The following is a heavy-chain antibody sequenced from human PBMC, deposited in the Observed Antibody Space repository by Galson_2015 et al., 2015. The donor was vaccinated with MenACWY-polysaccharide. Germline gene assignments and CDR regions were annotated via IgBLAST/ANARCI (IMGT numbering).Heavy chain of an antibody. D-gene: IGHD4-23*01. J-gene: IGHJ4*02. Sequence: SLRLSCAASGFTFDDYAMHWVRQAPGKGLEWVSGISWNSGSIGYADSVKGRFTISRDNAKNSLYLQMNSLRAEDTALYYCAKDRSGTVVMPFDYWGQGTLVTVSS. V-gene: IGHV3-9*01. CDR1: GFTFDDYA. CDR2: ISWNSGSI. CDR3: AKDRSGTVVMPFDY.